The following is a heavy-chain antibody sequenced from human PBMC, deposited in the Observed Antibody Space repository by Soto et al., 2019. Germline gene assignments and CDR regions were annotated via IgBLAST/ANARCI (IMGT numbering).Heavy chain of an antibody. J-gene: IGHJ4*02. CDR3: ARSITFDWLFFDN. Sequence: SETLSLTCAVSGGSISRSNWWSWVRQPPGKGLEWIGEIYHSGSTNYHPSLKSRVTISVDKSKNQFSLKLTSLTAADTAVYYCARSITFDWLFFDNWGQGTLVTVSS. V-gene: IGHV4-4*02. CDR2: IYHSGST. D-gene: IGHD3-9*01. CDR1: GGSISRSNW.